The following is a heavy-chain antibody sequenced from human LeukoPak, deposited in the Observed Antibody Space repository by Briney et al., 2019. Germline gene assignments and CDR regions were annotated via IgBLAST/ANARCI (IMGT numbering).Heavy chain of an antibody. CDR1: GFTFSSYG. V-gene: IGHV3-30*02. Sequence: GGSLRLSCAASGFTFSSYGMHWVRQAPGKGLEWVAFIRYDGSNKYYADSVKGRFTISRDNSKNTLYLQMNSLRAEDTAVYYCARDASYGDLYYFDYWGQGTLVTVSS. D-gene: IGHD4-17*01. CDR2: IRYDGSNK. J-gene: IGHJ4*02. CDR3: ARDASYGDLYYFDY.